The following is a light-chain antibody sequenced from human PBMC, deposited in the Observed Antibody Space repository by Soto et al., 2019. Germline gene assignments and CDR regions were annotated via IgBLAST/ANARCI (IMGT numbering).Light chain of an antibody. J-gene: IGLJ1*01. Sequence: QAVVTQPPSVSGAPGQRVTISCTGSSSNIGARYDVHWYQQLPGTAPKLLIHGNSNRPSGVPDRFSGSKSGTSASLAITGLRAEDEADYYCQSYDGSLSGFYVFGTGTKLTVL. CDR1: SSNIGARYD. CDR3: QSYDGSLSGFYV. CDR2: GNS. V-gene: IGLV1-40*01.